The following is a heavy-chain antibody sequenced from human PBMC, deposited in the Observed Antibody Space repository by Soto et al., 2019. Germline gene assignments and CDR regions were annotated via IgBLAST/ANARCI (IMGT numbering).Heavy chain of an antibody. D-gene: IGHD3-22*01. CDR2: ITPLLGIT. V-gene: IGHV1-69*01. CDR3: AREADRRCLKLFDL. Sequence: QVQLVQSGAEVKKPGSSVMVSCKASGGTFSTYGVSWVRQAPGLGLEWMGGITPLLGITNYAQKFQARVTCTADESRTTAYIEMLGLRTDHTADYFCAREADRRCLKLFDLWGQGTLVSVSS. J-gene: IGHJ4*01. CDR1: GGTFSTYG.